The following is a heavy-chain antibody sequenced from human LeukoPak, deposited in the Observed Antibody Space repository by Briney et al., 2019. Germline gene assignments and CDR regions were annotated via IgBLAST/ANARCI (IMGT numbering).Heavy chain of an antibody. J-gene: IGHJ3*02. CDR3: ARGGSYLSAFDI. CDR2: ISSSGSTI. D-gene: IGHD1-26*01. V-gene: IGHV3-48*03. Sequence: PGGSLRLSCAASGFTFSSYEMNWVRQAPGKGLEWVSYISSSGSTIYYADSVKGRFTISRDNSKNTLYLQMNSLRAEDTAVYYCARGGSYLSAFDIWGQGTVVTVSS. CDR1: GFTFSSYE.